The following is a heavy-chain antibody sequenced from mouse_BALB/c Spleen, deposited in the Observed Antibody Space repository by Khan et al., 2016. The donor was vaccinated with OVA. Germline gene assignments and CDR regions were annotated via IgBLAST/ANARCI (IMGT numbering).Heavy chain of an antibody. CDR1: GYSITSGYA. J-gene: IGHJ4*01. V-gene: IGHV3-2*02. CDR3: ARKNYYGYAMDY. Sequence: EVQLQESGPGLVKPSQSLSLTCTVTGYSITSGYAWNWIRQFPGNKLEWMGYISYSGCTSYNPSLRSRISITRDTSKNQFFLQLNSVTTEDTATYYCARKNYYGYAMDYWGQGTSVTVSS. CDR2: ISYSGCT. D-gene: IGHD1-1*01.